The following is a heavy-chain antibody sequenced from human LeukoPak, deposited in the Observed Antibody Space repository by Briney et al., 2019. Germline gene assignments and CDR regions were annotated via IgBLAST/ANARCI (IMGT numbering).Heavy chain of an antibody. J-gene: IGHJ4*02. V-gene: IGHV4-4*07. D-gene: IGHD4-17*01. CDR1: GGSISGFY. CDR2: IYPSGGT. CDR3: AREYGDLDY. Sequence: KPSETLSLTCIVPGGSISGFYWSWIRQPAGKGLEWIGRIYPSGGTNYNPSPKSRVTMSTDTSKNQFSLKLRSVTAADTAVYYCAREYGDLDYWGQGTLVTVSS.